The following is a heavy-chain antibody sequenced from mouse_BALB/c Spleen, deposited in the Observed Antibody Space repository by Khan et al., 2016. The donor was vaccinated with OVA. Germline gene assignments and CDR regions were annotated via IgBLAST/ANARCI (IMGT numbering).Heavy chain of an antibody. J-gene: IGHJ3*01. Sequence: QVQLQQPGPGLVQPSQSLSITCTVSGFSLNNYSIHWVRQSPGKGLEWLGVIWSAGSTDYNAAFISRLTIIKDTSRSQVFFIMNSQQPKDTAIYYCARRGNEYGRGALFAYWGQGTLVTVSA. CDR2: IWSAGST. V-gene: IGHV2-2*02. D-gene: IGHD1-2*01. CDR3: ARRGNEYGRGALFAY. CDR1: GFSLNNYS.